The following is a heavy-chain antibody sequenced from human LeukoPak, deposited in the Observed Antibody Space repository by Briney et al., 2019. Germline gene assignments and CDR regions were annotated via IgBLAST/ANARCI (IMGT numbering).Heavy chain of an antibody. CDR3: VKGKGIAVTSLDY. Sequence: GGSLRLSCSASGFIFSNYAMHWVRQAPGKGLEYVSAISSNGGSTYYADSVKGRFTISRDNSKNTLYLQMSSLRAEDTAVYHCVKGKGIAVTSLDYWGQGTLVTVSS. D-gene: IGHD6-19*01. V-gene: IGHV3-64D*06. J-gene: IGHJ4*02. CDR1: GFIFSNYA. CDR2: ISSNGGST.